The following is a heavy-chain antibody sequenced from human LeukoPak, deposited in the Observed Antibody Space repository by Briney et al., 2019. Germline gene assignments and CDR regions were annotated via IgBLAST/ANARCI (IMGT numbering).Heavy chain of an antibody. CDR2: IYSGGST. CDR1: GFTVSSNY. D-gene: IGHD2-2*01. V-gene: IGHV3-66*01. CDR3: ARGSSTSCLDY. Sequence: PGGSLRLSCAASGFTVSSNYMSGVRQAPGKGLEWVSVIYSGGSTYYADSVKGRFTISRDNSKNTLYLQMNSLRAEDTAVYYCARGSSTSCLDYWGQGTLVTVSS. J-gene: IGHJ4*02.